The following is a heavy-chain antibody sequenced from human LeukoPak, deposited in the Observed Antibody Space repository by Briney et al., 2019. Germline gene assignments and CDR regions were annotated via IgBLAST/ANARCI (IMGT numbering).Heavy chain of an antibody. J-gene: IGHJ5*02. CDR3: ARGDSSSWYSNRFDP. CDR2: IYTSGST. D-gene: IGHD6-13*01. Sequence: PSQTLSLTCTVSGDSISSGSYYWNWVRQPAAKGLEWIGRIYTSGSTNYSPSLKSRVTISLDMSKNQFSLELSSVTAADTAVYYCARGDSSSWYSNRFDPWGQGTLVTVSS. CDR1: GDSISSGSYY. V-gene: IGHV4-61*02.